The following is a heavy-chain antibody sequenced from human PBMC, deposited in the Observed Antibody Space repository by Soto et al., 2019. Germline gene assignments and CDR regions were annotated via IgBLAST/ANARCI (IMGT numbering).Heavy chain of an antibody. J-gene: IGHJ4*02. D-gene: IGHD1-26*01. CDR1: GGSFSGYY. Sequence: QVQLQQWGAGLLKPSETLSLTCAVYGGSFSGYYWSWIRQPPGKGLEWIGEINHSGSTNYNPSLKSRVTISVDTSKNQFSLKLSSVTAADTAVYYCARGPSGRFDYWGQGTLVTVSS. CDR3: ARGPSGRFDY. V-gene: IGHV4-34*01. CDR2: INHSGST.